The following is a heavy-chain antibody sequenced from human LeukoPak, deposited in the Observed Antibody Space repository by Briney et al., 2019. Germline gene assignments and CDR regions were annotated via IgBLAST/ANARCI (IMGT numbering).Heavy chain of an antibody. D-gene: IGHD1-26*01. V-gene: IGHV3-23*01. CDR3: AKWVQLVGATYYYGMDV. Sequence: GGSLRLSCAASGFTFSSYAMSWVRQAPGKGLEWVSAISGSGGSTYYADSVKGRFTFSRDNSKNTLYLQMNSLRAEDTAVYYCAKWVQLVGATYYYGMDVWGQGTTVTVSS. CDR2: ISGSGGST. CDR1: GFTFSSYA. J-gene: IGHJ6*02.